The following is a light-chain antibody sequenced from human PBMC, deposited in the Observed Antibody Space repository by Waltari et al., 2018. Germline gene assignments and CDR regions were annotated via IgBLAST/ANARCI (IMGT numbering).Light chain of an antibody. CDR3: QQYNNWPPIT. V-gene: IGKV3-15*01. CDR1: QSVSSN. J-gene: IGKJ5*01. Sequence: EIVMKQSPATVSVSPGGSATLPCRASQSVSSNLAWYQQKPGQAPRLLIYGASTRATGIPARFSGSGSGTEFTLTISSLQSEDFAVYYCQQYNNWPPITFGQGTRLEIK. CDR2: GAS.